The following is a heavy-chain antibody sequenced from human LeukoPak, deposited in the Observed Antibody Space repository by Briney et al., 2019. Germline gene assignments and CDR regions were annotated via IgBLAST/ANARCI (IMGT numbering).Heavy chain of an antibody. CDR3: AREAVASFYFDY. Sequence: ASVKVSCKASGYTFTGYYMHWVRQAPGQGLEWMGWINPNSGGTNYAQKLQGRVTMTTDTSTSTAYMELRSLRSDDTAVYYCAREAVASFYFDYWGQGTLVTVSS. CDR1: GYTFTGYY. V-gene: IGHV1-2*02. J-gene: IGHJ4*02. CDR2: INPNSGGT. D-gene: IGHD6-19*01.